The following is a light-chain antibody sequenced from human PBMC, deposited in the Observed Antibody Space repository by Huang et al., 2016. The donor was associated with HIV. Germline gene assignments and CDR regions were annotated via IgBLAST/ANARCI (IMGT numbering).Light chain of an antibody. CDR2: ATS. J-gene: IGKJ4*01. CDR1: QSVRDK. Sequence: EIVMTQSPDTLSVSPGERATLSCRASQSVRDKLAWYQQKPGQAPRLLLHATSTRAGGGPARLSGSGSGTEFNLTISSLQSEDCGVYYCQQYESWPPLTFGGGTKVEIK. CDR3: QQYESWPPLT. V-gene: IGKV3-15*01.